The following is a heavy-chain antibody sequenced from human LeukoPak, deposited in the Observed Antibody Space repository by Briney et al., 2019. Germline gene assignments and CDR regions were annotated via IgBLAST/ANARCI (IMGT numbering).Heavy chain of an antibody. V-gene: IGHV4-59*01. CDR1: GGSISSYY. Sequence: SETLSLTCTVSGGSISSYYWSWIRQPPGKGLEWIGYIYYSGSTNYNPSLKSRVTISVDTSKNQFSLKLSSVTAADTAVYYCASFIEYTSSDAFDIWGQGAMVTVSS. J-gene: IGHJ3*02. CDR2: IYYSGST. D-gene: IGHD6-6*01. CDR3: ASFIEYTSSDAFDI.